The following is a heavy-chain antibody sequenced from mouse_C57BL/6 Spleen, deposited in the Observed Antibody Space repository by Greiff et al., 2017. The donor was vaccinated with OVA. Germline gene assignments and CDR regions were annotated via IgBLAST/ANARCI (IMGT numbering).Heavy chain of an antibody. CDR1: GYTFTDYE. J-gene: IGHJ3*01. CDR3: TSESNYFFAY. Sequence: QVQLKQSGAELVRPGASVTLSCKASGYTFTDYEMHWVKQTPVHGLEWIGAIDPETGGTAYNQKFKGKAILTADKSSSTAYMELRSLTSEDSAVYYCTSESNYFFAYWGQGTLVTVSA. V-gene: IGHV1-15*01. D-gene: IGHD2-5*01. CDR2: IDPETGGT.